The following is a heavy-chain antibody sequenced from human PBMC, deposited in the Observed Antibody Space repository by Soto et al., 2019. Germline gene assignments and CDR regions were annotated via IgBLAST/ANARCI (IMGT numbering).Heavy chain of an antibody. CDR1: GGTFSSYA. D-gene: IGHD2-2*01. J-gene: IGHJ6*02. CDR3: ASEGCSTGCSHLYYGMDV. V-gene: IGHV1-69*01. Sequence: QVQLVQSGAEVKKPGSSVKVSCKASGGTFSSYAISWVRQAPGQGLEWMGGIIPIFGTANYAQKFQGRVTIAADDSTRTAYMELSSLGSEDAAVYYCASEGCSTGCSHLYYGMDVWGQGTTVTVSS. CDR2: IIPIFGTA.